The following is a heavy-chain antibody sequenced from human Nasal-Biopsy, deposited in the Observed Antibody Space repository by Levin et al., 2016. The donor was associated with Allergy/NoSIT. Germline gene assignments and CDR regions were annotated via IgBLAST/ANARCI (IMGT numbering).Heavy chain of an antibody. CDR2: IKSDGSST. CDR1: GFSFGHAS. D-gene: IGHD1-1*01. CDR3: TKESLLKDWNPIDL. J-gene: IGHJ5*02. Sequence: GGSLRLSCAASGFSFGHASLNWVRQAPGKGLLWVSRIKSDGSSTYADSVKGRVIISRDNAKNTLYLQMNSLRVEDTAVYYCTKESLLKDWNPIDLWGQGTLVTVSS. V-gene: IGHV3-74*01.